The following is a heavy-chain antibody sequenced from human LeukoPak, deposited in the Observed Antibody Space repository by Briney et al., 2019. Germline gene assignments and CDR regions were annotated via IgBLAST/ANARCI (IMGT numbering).Heavy chain of an antibody. D-gene: IGHD6-6*01. CDR2: IYYSGST. J-gene: IGHJ4*02. CDR3: ARQHSSSSWEADY. Sequence: SETLSLTCGVSGYSITSGYYWAWIRQPPGKGLEWIGNIYYSGSTYYNPSLKSRVTISVDTSKNQFSLKLSSVTAADTAVYYCARQHSSSSWEADYWGQGTLVTVSS. CDR1: GYSITSGYY. V-gene: IGHV4-38-2*01.